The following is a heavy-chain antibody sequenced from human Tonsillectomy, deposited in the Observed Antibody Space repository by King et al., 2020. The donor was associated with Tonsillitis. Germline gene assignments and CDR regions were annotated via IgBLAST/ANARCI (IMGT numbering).Heavy chain of an antibody. J-gene: IGHJ4*02. Sequence: VQLVESGGGVVQPGRSLRLSCAASGFTFSSYAMHWVRQAPGKGLEWVAVISYDGSNKYYADSVKGRFTISIDNSKNTLYLQMNSLRAEDTAVYYCAREGDIVVVVAAFFDYWGQGTLVTVSS. CDR3: AREGDIVVVVAAFFDY. CDR2: ISYDGSNK. V-gene: IGHV3-30*01. CDR1: GFTFSSYA. D-gene: IGHD2-15*01.